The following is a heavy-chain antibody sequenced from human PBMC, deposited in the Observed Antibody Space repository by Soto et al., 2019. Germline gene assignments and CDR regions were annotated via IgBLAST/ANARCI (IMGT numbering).Heavy chain of an antibody. CDR2: ISYDGSDQ. Sequence: GGSLRLSCAASGFTFSSYAMHWVRQAPGKGLEWVAAISYDGSDQYYADSVKGRFTISRDNSKNTLFLQMNSLRADDTAVYYCARAVTTRGYSYGLNPYYFDYWGQGTLVTVSS. CDR1: GFTFSSYA. CDR3: ARAVTTRGYSYGLNPYYFDY. V-gene: IGHV3-30-3*01. D-gene: IGHD5-18*01. J-gene: IGHJ4*02.